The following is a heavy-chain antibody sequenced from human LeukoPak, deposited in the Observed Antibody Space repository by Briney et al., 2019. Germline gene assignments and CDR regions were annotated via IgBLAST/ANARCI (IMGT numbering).Heavy chain of an antibody. V-gene: IGHV3-11*01. CDR1: GFTFNDYY. Sequence: PGGSLRLSCAASGFTFNDYYMSWLRQAPGKGLEWLSYINIGGTNTHYADSVKGRFTISRDNAKKSLYLEMNNLGAEDTAVYYCATDGAGFDTWGQGVLVTVSS. J-gene: IGHJ5*02. CDR2: INIGGTNT. CDR3: ATDGAGFDT.